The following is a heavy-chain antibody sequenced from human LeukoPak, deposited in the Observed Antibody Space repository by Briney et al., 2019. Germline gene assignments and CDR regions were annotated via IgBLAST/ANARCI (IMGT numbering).Heavy chain of an antibody. D-gene: IGHD2-15*01. CDR1: GFTFSNHA. V-gene: IGHV3-30-3*01. Sequence: GGSLRLSCAASGFTFSNHAMHWVRQAPGKGLEWVAVISYDGSNKYYADSVKGRFTISRDNAKNTLYLQMNSLRAEDTAVYYCARDLLRGGLLPAFDAFDIWGQGTMVTVSS. CDR2: ISYDGSNK. J-gene: IGHJ3*02. CDR3: ARDLLRGGLLPAFDAFDI.